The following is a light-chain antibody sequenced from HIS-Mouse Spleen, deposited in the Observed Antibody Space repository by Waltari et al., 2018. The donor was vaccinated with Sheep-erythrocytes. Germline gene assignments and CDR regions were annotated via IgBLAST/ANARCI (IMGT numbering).Light chain of an antibody. J-gene: IGLJ3*02. CDR3: CSYAGSSTPWV. CDR2: EGS. Sequence: QSALTQPASVSGSPGQSITISCTGTSSDVGSYNLVSWYQQHPGKAPKLMIYEGSKRPSRVSNRFSGSKSGNTASLTISGLQAEDEAEYYCCSYAGSSTPWVFGGGTKLTVL. V-gene: IGLV2-23*01. CDR1: SSDVGSYNL.